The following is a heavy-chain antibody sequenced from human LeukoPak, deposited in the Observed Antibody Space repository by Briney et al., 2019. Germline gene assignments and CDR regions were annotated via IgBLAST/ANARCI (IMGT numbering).Heavy chain of an antibody. V-gene: IGHV1-2*06. CDR3: ARDSPIAVSGTYDY. Sequence: ASVKVSCEASGYTFTGYYMHWVRQAPGQGLEWMGRINPNSGGTKYAQKFQGRVTMTRDTSISTAYMELTRMTSDDTAIYYCARDSPIAVSGTYDYWGQGTLVTVSS. D-gene: IGHD6-19*01. J-gene: IGHJ4*02. CDR2: INPNSGGT. CDR1: GYTFTGYY.